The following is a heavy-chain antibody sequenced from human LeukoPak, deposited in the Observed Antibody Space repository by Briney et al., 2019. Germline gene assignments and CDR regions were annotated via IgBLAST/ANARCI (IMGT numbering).Heavy chain of an antibody. CDR3: VRGGLNSYGYFY. Sequence: PSETLSLTCAVYGVSFSGYYWSWIRQAPGGTLEWIGEINHDEIVNYNPSLKSRVSMSVDTSRSRFSLELPSVTAADTALYYCVRGGLNSYGYFYWGQGISVTVSS. V-gene: IGHV4-34*01. D-gene: IGHD5-18*01. CDR2: INHDEIV. J-gene: IGHJ4*02. CDR1: GVSFSGYY.